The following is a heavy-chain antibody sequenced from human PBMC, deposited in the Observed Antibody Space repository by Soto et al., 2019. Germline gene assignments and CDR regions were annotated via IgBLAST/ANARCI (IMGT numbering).Heavy chain of an antibody. D-gene: IGHD6-13*01. Sequence: GGSLRLSCAASGFTFSNYAIHWVRQAPGKGLEWVAVIASDGKDKRYADSVKGRFTISRDNSKNTVYLQMNSLRGEDTAVYYCAKDGAIAAADYFFDYWGQGGLVTVSS. CDR2: IASDGKDK. CDR1: GFTFSNYA. V-gene: IGHV3-30*18. CDR3: AKDGAIAAADYFFDY. J-gene: IGHJ4*02.